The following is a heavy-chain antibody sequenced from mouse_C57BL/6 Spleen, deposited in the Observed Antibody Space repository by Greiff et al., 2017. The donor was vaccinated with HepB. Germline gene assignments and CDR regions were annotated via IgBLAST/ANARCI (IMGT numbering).Heavy chain of an antibody. CDR2: IDPSDSYT. Sequence: QVQLKQPGAELVMPGASVKLSCKASGYTFTSYWMHWVKQRPGQGLEWIGEIDPSDSYTNYNQKFKGKSTLTVDKSSSTAYMQLSSLTSEDSAVYYCARGEGQGTWFAYWGQGTLVTVSA. J-gene: IGHJ3*01. CDR1: GYTFTSYW. D-gene: IGHD3-3*01. CDR3: ARGEGQGTWFAY. V-gene: IGHV1-69*01.